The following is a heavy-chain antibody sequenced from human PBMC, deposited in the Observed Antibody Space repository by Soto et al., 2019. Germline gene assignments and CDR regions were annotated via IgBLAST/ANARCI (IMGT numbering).Heavy chain of an antibody. V-gene: IGHV4-59*01. CDR2: ISYSGST. CDR3: ARAMGGTSPFLF. Sequence: WTWIRQSPGKGLEWIGYISYSGSTNYNSSLTGRVSISVDTSKNQFSLTLTSVTAADTAMFYCARAMGGTSPFLFWGPGILVTVSS. D-gene: IGHD6-19*01. J-gene: IGHJ4*02.